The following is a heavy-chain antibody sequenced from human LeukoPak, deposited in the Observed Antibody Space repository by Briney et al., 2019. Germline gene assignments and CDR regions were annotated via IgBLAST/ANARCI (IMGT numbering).Heavy chain of an antibody. CDR3: ARGRSNYYGMDV. CDR2: IYYSGST. J-gene: IGHJ6*02. CDR1: GGSISSGGYY. V-gene: IGHV4-61*08. D-gene: IGHD1-26*01. Sequence: SETLSLTCTVSGGSISSGGYYWSWIRQHPGKGLEWIGYIYYSGSTYSPSLKSRVTMSVDTSKNLFSLKVSSVTAADTAVYYCARGRSNYYGMDVWGQGTTVTVSS.